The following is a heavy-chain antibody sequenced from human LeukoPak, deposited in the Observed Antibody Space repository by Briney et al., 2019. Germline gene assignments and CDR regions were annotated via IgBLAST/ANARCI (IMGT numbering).Heavy chain of an antibody. V-gene: IGHV1-3*01. J-gene: IGHJ4*02. CDR2: INAGNGNT. CDR3: ARCYSDFWSGYKDHYFDY. D-gene: IGHD3-3*01. Sequence: ASVKVSCKASGYTFTSYAMHWVRQAPGQRLGWMGWINAGNGNTKYSQKFQGRVTITRDTSASTAYMELSSLRSEDTAVYYCARCYSDFWSGYKDHYFDYWGQGTLVTVSS. CDR1: GYTFTSYA.